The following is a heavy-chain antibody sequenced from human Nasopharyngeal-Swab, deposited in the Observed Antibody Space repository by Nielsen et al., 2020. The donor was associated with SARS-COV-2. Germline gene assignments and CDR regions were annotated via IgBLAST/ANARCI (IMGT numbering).Heavy chain of an antibody. V-gene: IGHV3-33*01. CDR2: IWYDGSNK. Sequence: SRAASGFTFSTYAMHWVRQAPGKGLEWGTFIWYDGSNKEYADAVKGRFTISRDNSKNTVFLQMNSLRVEDTAVYYCATDAPGSGFALDTWGQGTMVTVLS. J-gene: IGHJ3*02. CDR3: ATDAPGSGFALDT. D-gene: IGHD3-22*01. CDR1: GFTFSTYA.